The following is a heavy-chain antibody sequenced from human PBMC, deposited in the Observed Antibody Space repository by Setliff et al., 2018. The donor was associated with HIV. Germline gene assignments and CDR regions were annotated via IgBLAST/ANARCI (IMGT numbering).Heavy chain of an antibody. V-gene: IGHV4-31*03. CDR2: IYYSGNT. J-gene: IGHJ6*03. CDR1: GGSINNDIYF. CDR3: ARSPPTTFWSGYTYYYYMDV. Sequence: PSETLSLTCSVSGGSINNDIYFWTWIRQHPGKGLEWIGYIYYSGNTYYHPSLKSRFTISVDTSKNQFSLRLTSVTAADTARYFCARSPPTTFWSGYTYYYYMDVWGKGTTVTVSS. D-gene: IGHD3-3*01.